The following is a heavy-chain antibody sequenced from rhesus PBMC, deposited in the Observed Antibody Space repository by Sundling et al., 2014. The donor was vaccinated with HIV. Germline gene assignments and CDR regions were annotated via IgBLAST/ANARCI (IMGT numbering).Heavy chain of an antibody. Sequence: QVQLQESGPGLVKPSETLSVTCAVSGGSISSNYWSWIRQAPGKGLEWVGYIGGSSGNTYYQSSLKSRVTISTDTSRNQFSLKVNSVTAADTAVYYCARDTAGTFDYWGQGVLVTVSS. D-gene: IGHD1-1*01. CDR2: IGGSSGNT. J-gene: IGHJ4*01. V-gene: IGHV4-165*01. CDR3: ARDTAGTFDY. CDR1: GGSISSNY.